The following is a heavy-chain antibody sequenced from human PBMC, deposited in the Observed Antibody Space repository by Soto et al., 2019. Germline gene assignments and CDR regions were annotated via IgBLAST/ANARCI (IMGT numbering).Heavy chain of an antibody. CDR1: GGSISSGDYY. J-gene: IGHJ4*02. Sequence: KPSETLSLTCTVSGGSISSGDYYWSWIRQPPGKGLEWIGYIYYSGSTYYNPSLKSRVTISVDTSKNQFSLKLSSVTAADTAVYYCAAIPLSRYDILTGSPYLVDYWGQGTLVTVSS. CDR3: AAIPLSRYDILTGSPYLVDY. V-gene: IGHV4-30-4*01. CDR2: IYYSGST. D-gene: IGHD3-9*01.